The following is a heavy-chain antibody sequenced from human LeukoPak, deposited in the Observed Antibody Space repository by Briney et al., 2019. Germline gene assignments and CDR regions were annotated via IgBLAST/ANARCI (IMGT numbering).Heavy chain of an antibody. D-gene: IGHD6-13*01. V-gene: IGHV1-2*02. CDR3: ARGRSRQQLVRLDWFDP. CDR2: INPNSGGT. CDR1: GYTFITSG. Sequence: ASVKVSCKASGYTFITSGISWVRQAPGQGLEWMGWINPNSGGTNYAQKFQGRVTMTRDTSISTAYMELSRLRSDDTAVYYCARGRSRQQLVRLDWFDPWGQGTLVTVSS. J-gene: IGHJ5*02.